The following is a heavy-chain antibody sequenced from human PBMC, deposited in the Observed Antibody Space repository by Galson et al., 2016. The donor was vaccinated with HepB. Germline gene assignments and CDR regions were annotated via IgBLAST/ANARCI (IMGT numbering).Heavy chain of an antibody. CDR2: DSMDGRRK. V-gene: IGHV3-30*18. CDR1: GFTFSQRG. D-gene: IGHD2/OR15-2a*01. J-gene: IGHJ4*02. Sequence: SLRLSCAASGFTFSQRGMHWVRQAPGKGLEWVAADSMDGRRKFNGDSVKGRITIPRDNSNNMLFLQMSSLKVDDTAVYYCAKRLEYCPPVGCSVDSWGQGTLVSVSS. CDR3: AKRLEYCPPVGCSVDS.